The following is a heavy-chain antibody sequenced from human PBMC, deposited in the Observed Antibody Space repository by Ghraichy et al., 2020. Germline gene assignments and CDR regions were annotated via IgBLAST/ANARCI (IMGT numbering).Heavy chain of an antibody. Sequence: GGSLRLSCAVSEFTFDGLAMTWVRQAPGKGLEWVSLLGADGRSTFYADSVKGRFTISRDNSKRTMYLQMNSLRADDTAVYYCAKEGARGGEGAFDVWGQGTKVTVSS. V-gene: IGHV3-23*01. CDR2: LGADGRST. J-gene: IGHJ3*01. CDR3: AKEGARGGEGAFDV. D-gene: IGHD3-10*01. CDR1: EFTFDGLA.